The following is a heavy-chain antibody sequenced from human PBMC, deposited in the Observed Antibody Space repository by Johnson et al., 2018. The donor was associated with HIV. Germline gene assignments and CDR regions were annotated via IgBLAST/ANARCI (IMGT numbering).Heavy chain of an antibody. CDR2: IDWNGGRH. J-gene: IGHJ3*01. Sequence: MQLVESGGVVVQPGGSLRLSCAASGFTFDDYGMSWVRQAPGKGLEWVSGIDWNGGRHGYVDSVKGRFTISRDNAKNSLYLQMNRLRAEDTAVYFCAKDRTNWGYDAFDVWGQGTTVTVSS. CDR3: AKDRTNWGYDAFDV. CDR1: GFTFDDYG. D-gene: IGHD7-27*01. V-gene: IGHV3-20*04.